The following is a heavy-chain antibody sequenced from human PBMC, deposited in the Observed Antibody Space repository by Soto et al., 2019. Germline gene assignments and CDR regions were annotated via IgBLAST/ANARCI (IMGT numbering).Heavy chain of an antibody. CDR3: ARGRYCISTSCPFDP. D-gene: IGHD2-2*01. CDR2: IIPIFGTA. V-gene: IGHV1-69*14. Sequence: QVQLVQSGAEVKKPGSSVKVSCKASGGTFSSYAISWVRQAPGQGLEWMGGIIPIFGTANYAQKFQGRVTISVDTSKXTAYMELSSLRSEDTAVYYCARGRYCISTSCPFDPWGQGTLVTVSS. CDR1: GGTFSSYA. J-gene: IGHJ5*02.